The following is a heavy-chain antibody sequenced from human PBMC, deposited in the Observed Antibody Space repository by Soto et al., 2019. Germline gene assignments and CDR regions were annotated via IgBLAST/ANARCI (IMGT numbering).Heavy chain of an antibody. V-gene: IGHV3-23*01. CDR1: GFTFSSYA. CDR3: AKDLGVWFGELSSYGMDV. J-gene: IGHJ6*02. Sequence: GESLKISCAASGFTFSSYAMSWVRQAPGKGLEWVSAISGSGGSTYYADSVKGRFTISRDNSKNTLYLQMNSLRAEDTAVYYCAKDLGVWFGELSSYGMDVWGQGTTVTVSS. CDR2: ISGSGGST. D-gene: IGHD3-10*01.